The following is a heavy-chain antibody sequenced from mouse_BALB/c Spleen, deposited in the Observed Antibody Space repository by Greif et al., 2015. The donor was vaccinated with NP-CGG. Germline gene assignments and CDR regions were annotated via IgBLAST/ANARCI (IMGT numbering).Heavy chain of an antibody. CDR1: GYTFSSYW. V-gene: IGHV1-9*01. J-gene: IGHJ4*01. CDR3: ARTSRQLGLPFYAMDY. Sequence: VQLQQSGAELMKPGASVKISCKATGYTFSSYWIEWVKQRPGHGLEWIGEILPGSGSTNYNEKFKGKATFTADTSSNTAYMQLSSLTSEDSAAYYCARTSRQLGLPFYAMDYWGQGTSVTVSS. D-gene: IGHD3-2*01. CDR2: ILPGSGST.